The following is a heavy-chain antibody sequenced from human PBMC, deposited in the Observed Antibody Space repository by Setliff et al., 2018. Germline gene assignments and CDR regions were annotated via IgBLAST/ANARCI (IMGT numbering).Heavy chain of an antibody. J-gene: IGHJ6*02. CDR1: GFTFSNYA. D-gene: IGHD5-18*01. CDR3: AREKHSYGYLASYYYYGMDV. V-gene: IGHV3-23*01. Sequence: GESLKISCAASGFTFSNYAMSWVRQAPGKGLEWVSAISNSGGGTYYADSVKGRFTISRDNSKNTLYLQMNSLRAEDTAVYYCAREKHSYGYLASYYYYGMDVWGQGTTVTVSS. CDR2: ISNSGGGT.